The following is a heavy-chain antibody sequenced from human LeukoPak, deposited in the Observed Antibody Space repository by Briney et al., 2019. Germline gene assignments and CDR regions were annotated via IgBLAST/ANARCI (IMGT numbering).Heavy chain of an antibody. Sequence: GGSLRLSCAASGFTFSSYEMNWVRQAPGKGLEWVSYISSSGSTIYYADSVKGRFTISRDNAKNSLYLQMNSLRAEDTAVYSCAKDRRRGYSYGYSRGLDDCWGQGTLVTVSS. D-gene: IGHD5-18*01. V-gene: IGHV3-48*03. CDR1: GFTFSSYE. CDR2: ISSSGSTI. J-gene: IGHJ4*02. CDR3: AKDRRRGYSYGYSRGLDDC.